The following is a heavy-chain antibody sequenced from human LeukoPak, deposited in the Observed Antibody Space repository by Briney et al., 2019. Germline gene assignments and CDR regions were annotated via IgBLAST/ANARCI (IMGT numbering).Heavy chain of an antibody. CDR3: ARGSQQPASWTQAP. CDR2: INTNTGNP. D-gene: IGHD6-13*01. Sequence: ASVKVSCKASGYTFTSYAMNWARQAPGQGLEWMGWINTNTGNPTYAQGFTGRFVFSLDTSVSTAYLQISSLKAEDTAVYYCARGSQQPASWTQAPWGQGTLVTVSS. J-gene: IGHJ5*02. V-gene: IGHV7-4-1*02. CDR1: GYTFTSYA.